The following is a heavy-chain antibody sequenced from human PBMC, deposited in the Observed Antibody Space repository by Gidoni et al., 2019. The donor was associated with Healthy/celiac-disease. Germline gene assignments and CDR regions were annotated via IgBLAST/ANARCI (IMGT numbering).Heavy chain of an antibody. Sequence: QVQLVQSGAEVKKPGSSVKVSCKASGGTFSSYAISWVRQAPGQGLEWMGGIIPIFGTANYAQKFQGRVTITADKSTSTAYMELSSLRSEDTAVYYCARDQSIVVVVAATGWFDPWGQGTLVTVSS. D-gene: IGHD2-15*01. J-gene: IGHJ5*02. CDR1: GGTFSSYA. CDR2: IIPIFGTA. CDR3: ARDQSIVVVVAATGWFDP. V-gene: IGHV1-69*06.